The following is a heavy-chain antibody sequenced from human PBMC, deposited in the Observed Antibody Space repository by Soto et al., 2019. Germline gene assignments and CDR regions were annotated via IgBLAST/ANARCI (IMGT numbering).Heavy chain of an antibody. J-gene: IGHJ4*02. CDR2: IFHDGTA. CDR3: ARLVYDTRLNYMYFDF. V-gene: IGHV4-4*02. Sequence: SETLSLTCAVSGVSISSGNWWTWVRQSPQRGLEYIGEIFHDGTANYYPSFERRVAISVDTSKNQFSLKLTSVTAAGTAIYFCARLVYDTRLNYMYFDFWGQGTLVTVSS. D-gene: IGHD3-10*01. CDR1: GVSISSGNW.